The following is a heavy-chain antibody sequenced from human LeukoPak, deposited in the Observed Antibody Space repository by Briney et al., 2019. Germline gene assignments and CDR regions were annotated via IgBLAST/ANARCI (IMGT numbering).Heavy chain of an antibody. J-gene: IGHJ4*02. CDR2: IYSGGST. Sequence: PGGSLRLSCAASGFAVSTNYMSWVRQAPAKGLELVSVIYSGGSTYYADSVKGRFTISRDNSKNTLYLQMNSLRAEDTAVYYCARDVTFGGLTVAQFGYWGQGTLVTVSS. V-gene: IGHV3-53*01. D-gene: IGHD3-16*01. CDR1: GFAVSTNY. CDR3: ARDVTFGGLTVAQFGY.